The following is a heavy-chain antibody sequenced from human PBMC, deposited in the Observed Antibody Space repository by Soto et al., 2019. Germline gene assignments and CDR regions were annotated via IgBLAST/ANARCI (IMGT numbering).Heavy chain of an antibody. V-gene: IGHV3-15*01. D-gene: IGHD4-4*01. Sequence: GGSLRLSCAASGFTFSNAWMSWVRQAPGKGLEWVGRIKSKTDGGTTDYAAPVKGRFTISRDDSKNTLYLQMNSLKTEDTAVYYCTTVWNDFSGTLDYWGQGTLVTVSS. CDR2: IKSKTDGGTT. CDR1: GFTFSNAW. J-gene: IGHJ4*02. CDR3: TTVWNDFSGTLDY.